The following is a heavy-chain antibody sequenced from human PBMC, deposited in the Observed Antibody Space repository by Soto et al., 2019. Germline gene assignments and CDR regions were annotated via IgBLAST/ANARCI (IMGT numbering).Heavy chain of an antibody. D-gene: IGHD3-10*01. CDR1: GGTLSDHG. CDR2: TIPVFNTA. Sequence: QVQLEQSGAEVKKPWSSVKVSCKASGGTLSDHGVAWIRQAPGQGLEWMGGTIPVFNTAKYAQKFQGRVTVTADKFMNIAYMELSSLRSEDTAVYFCARGVYGSGNYYTGTSAFDIWGQGTMVIVSS. V-gene: IGHV1-69*06. CDR3: ARGVYGSGNYYTGTSAFDI. J-gene: IGHJ3*02.